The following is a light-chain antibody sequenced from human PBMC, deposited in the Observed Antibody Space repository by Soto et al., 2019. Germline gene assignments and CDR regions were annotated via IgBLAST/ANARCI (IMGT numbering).Light chain of an antibody. CDR3: SSYSTTSTLV. Sequence: QSALTQPASVSGSPGQSITISCTGAISDVGGYNYVSWYQHHPGKSPQLMIYDVSNRPSGVSNRFSGSKSGNTASLTISGLQAEDEADYYCSSYSTTSTLVFGTGTKVT. J-gene: IGLJ1*01. V-gene: IGLV2-14*03. CDR2: DVS. CDR1: ISDVGGYNY.